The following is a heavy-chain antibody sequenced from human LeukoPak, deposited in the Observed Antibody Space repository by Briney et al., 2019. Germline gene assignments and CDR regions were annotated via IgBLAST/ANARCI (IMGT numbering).Heavy chain of an antibody. Sequence: SETLSLTCSISDDSIRSRSYYWGWIRQPPGKGLEWIGSIYNSGNKYYNPSLKSRVTISVDKSKNQFSLKVNSVTAADTAVYYCERGSRFGVVGRDAFDIWGQGTMVTVSS. CDR3: ERGSRFGVVGRDAFDI. CDR1: DDSIRSRSYY. V-gene: IGHV4-39*07. CDR2: IYNSGNK. D-gene: IGHD3-3*01. J-gene: IGHJ3*02.